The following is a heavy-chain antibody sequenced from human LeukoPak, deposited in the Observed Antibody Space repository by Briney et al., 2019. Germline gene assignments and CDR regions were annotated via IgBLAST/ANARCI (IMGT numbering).Heavy chain of an antibody. Sequence: PSETLSLTCTVSGGSISSYYWSWIRQPPGKGLEWIGYIYYSGSTNYNPSLKSRVTISVYTSKNQFSLKLSSVTAADTAVYYCARQGAYDFWSGQGAFDIWGQGTMVTVSS. D-gene: IGHD3-3*01. J-gene: IGHJ3*02. CDR2: IYYSGST. CDR3: ARQGAYDFWSGQGAFDI. CDR1: GGSISSYY. V-gene: IGHV4-59*08.